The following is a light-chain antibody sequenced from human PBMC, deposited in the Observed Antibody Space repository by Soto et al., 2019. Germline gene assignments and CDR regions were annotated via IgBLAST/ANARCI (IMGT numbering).Light chain of an antibody. J-gene: IGLJ3*02. CDR2: EGI. V-gene: IGLV2-23*01. Sequence: QSALTQPASVSGSLGQSITNSCTGTGSDVGSYKLVSWYQQHPGKAPKLIIFEGINRPSGVSNRFSGSKSDNTASLTISGLQAEDEADYYCCSYVGTWVFGGGTKLTVL. CDR3: CSYVGTWV. CDR1: GSDVGSYKL.